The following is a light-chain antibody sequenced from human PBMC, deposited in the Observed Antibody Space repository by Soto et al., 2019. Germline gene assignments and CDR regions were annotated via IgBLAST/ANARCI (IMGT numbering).Light chain of an antibody. CDR3: MQARQPSWT. V-gene: IGKV2-28*01. Sequence: DIVMTQSPLSLPVTPGEPASISCRSSHSLLNSNGYTYLDWYVQKPGQSPQLLIYLVSKRASGVPDRFNGSGSGTDFTLRISGVEAEDVGVYYCMQARQPSWTFGQGTKVDIK. CDR1: HSLLNSNGYTY. CDR2: LVS. J-gene: IGKJ1*01.